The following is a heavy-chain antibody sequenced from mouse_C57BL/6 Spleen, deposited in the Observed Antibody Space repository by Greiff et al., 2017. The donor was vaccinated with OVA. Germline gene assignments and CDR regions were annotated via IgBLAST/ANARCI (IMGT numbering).Heavy chain of an antibody. CDR1: GYAFSSYW. V-gene: IGHV1-82*01. CDR3: ARTPYYGSSSYAMDY. D-gene: IGHD1-1*01. J-gene: IGHJ4*01. Sequence: QVQLTQSGPELVKPGASVKISCKASGYAFSSYWLNWVKQRPGKGLEWIGRIYPGDGDTNYNGKFKGKATLTADKSSSTAYMQLSSLTSEDSAVYFCARTPYYGSSSYAMDYWGQGTSVTVSS. CDR2: IYPGDGDT.